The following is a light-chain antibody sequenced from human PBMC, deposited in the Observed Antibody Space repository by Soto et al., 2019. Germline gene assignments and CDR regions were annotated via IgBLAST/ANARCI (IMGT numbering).Light chain of an antibody. V-gene: IGLV2-14*01. CDR3: SSYTSSSPWV. Sequence: SALTQPASVSGSPGQSITISCTGTSSDVGGYNYVSWYQQHPGKAPKLMIYDVSNRPSGVSNRFSVSKSGNTASLTISGLQAADEADYYCSSYTSSSPWVFGGGTKLTVL. CDR2: DVS. J-gene: IGLJ3*02. CDR1: SSDVGGYNY.